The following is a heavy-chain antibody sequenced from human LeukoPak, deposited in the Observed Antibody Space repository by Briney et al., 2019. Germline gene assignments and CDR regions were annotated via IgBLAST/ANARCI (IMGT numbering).Heavy chain of an antibody. D-gene: IGHD3-3*01. CDR1: GFTFSSYA. CDR3: ARDQVLRFLEWLIDY. J-gene: IGHJ4*02. V-gene: IGHV3-30-3*01. Sequence: GGSLRLSCAASGFTFSSYAMHWVRQAPGKGLEWVAVISYDGSNKYYADSVKGRFTISRDNSKNTLYLQMNSLRAEDTAAYYCARDQVLRFLEWLIDYWGQGTLVTVSS. CDR2: ISYDGSNK.